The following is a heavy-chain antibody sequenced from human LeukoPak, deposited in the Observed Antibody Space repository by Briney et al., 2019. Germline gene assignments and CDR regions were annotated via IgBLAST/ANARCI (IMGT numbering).Heavy chain of an antibody. CDR3: AKDNRRHYTSGPNPDSLH. CDR2: ISWNSGSI. Sequence: GGSLRLSCAGSGFIFNNYAMHWVRQPPGTGLEWVSGISWNSGSIDYADSVKGRFTISRDNAKNSLYLQMNSLRDEDTAFYYCAKDNRRHYTSGPNPDSLHWGQGALVTVSS. V-gene: IGHV3-9*01. CDR1: GFIFNNYA. D-gene: IGHD6-19*01. J-gene: IGHJ4*02.